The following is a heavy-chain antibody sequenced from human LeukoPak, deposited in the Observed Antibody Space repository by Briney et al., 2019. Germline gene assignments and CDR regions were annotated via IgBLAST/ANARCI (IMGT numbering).Heavy chain of an antibody. CDR2: INHSGST. D-gene: IGHD2-2*01. V-gene: IGHV4-34*01. CDR1: GGSFRGYY. Sequence: SETLSLTCAVYGGSFRGYYWSWIRQPPGKGLEWMGEINHSGSTNYNPSLKSRVTISIDTPMKKFSLKLNSVTAADTAVYYCASTERCSTTCPLDYWGQGTLVTVSS. CDR3: ASTERCSTTCPLDY. J-gene: IGHJ4*02.